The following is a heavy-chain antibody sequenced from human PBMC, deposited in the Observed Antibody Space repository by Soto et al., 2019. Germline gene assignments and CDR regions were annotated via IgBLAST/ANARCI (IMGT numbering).Heavy chain of an antibody. V-gene: IGHV4-38-2*01. D-gene: IGHD1-26*01. CDR1: GFFISSGDY. CDR2: IFHGGNT. Sequence: LALTCAVSGFFISSGDYWVWIRKPPGKGLEWIGSIFHGGNTYYNPSLKSRVTISVDMSKNQFSLKLNSVTAADTAVYYCARARWDDAFDVWGQGTVVTVSS. CDR3: ARARWDDAFDV. J-gene: IGHJ3*01.